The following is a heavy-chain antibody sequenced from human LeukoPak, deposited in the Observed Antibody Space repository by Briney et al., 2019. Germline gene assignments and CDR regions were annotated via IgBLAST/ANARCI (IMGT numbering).Heavy chain of an antibody. V-gene: IGHV4-30-4*08. CDR3: GRDVSSTLILDY. Sequence: PSETLSLTCTVSGGSLSSGDYDWSWIRQPPGKGLEWIGYIYYSGNTYYNPSLKSRVTMSVDTSKNQFSLKLNSVTAADTAMYYCGRDVSSTLILDYWGQGTLVTVSS. CDR2: IYYSGNT. J-gene: IGHJ4*02. D-gene: IGHD2-21*01. CDR1: GGSLSSGDYD.